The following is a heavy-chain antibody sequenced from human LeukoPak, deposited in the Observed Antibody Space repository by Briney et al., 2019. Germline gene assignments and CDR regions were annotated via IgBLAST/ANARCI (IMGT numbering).Heavy chain of an antibody. CDR3: AKYGDIVVVVAALPPNWFDP. CDR2: ISGSGGST. D-gene: IGHD2-15*01. Sequence: GGSLRLSCAASGFTFSSYAMSWVRQAPGKGLEWVSAISGSGGSTYYADSVKGRFTISRDNSKNTLYLQMNSLRAEDTAVYYCAKYGDIVVVVAALPPNWFDPWGQGTLVTVSS. J-gene: IGHJ5*02. CDR1: GFTFSSYA. V-gene: IGHV3-23*01.